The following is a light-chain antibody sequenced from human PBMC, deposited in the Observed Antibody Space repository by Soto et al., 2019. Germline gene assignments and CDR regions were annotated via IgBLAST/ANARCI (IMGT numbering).Light chain of an antibody. CDR1: QSVVDN. CDR2: RAT. Sequence: EVVLTQSPAALSVSPGDTATLSCRASQSVVDNLAWYQQRPGQSPRLLIYRATSRATGVPARFSGSGSGTEFTLTIRSLQSEDFAVYYCQQYDVWPPITFDQGTRLEFK. J-gene: IGKJ5*01. CDR3: QQYDVWPPIT. V-gene: IGKV3-15*01.